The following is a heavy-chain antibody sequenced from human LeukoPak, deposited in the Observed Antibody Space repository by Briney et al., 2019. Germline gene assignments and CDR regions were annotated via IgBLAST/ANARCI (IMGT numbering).Heavy chain of an antibody. Sequence: PGGSLRLSCAASGFTFSDYYMSWIRQAPGKGLEWVSYISSSGSTIYYADSVKGRFTISRDNAKNSLYLQMNSLRAEDTAVYYRARVKSITIFGVVISDAFDIWGQGTMVTVSS. V-gene: IGHV3-11*01. J-gene: IGHJ3*02. CDR3: ARVKSITIFGVVISDAFDI. CDR1: GFTFSDYY. D-gene: IGHD3-3*01. CDR2: ISSSGSTI.